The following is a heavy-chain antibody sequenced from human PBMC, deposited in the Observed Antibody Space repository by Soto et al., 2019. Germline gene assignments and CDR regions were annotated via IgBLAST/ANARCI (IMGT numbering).Heavy chain of an antibody. CDR2: IYYSGST. CDR3: ARLSPTSCNWALDY. CDR1: GASISSYY. V-gene: IGHV4-59*01. Sequence: QVQLQESGPGLVKPSETLSLTCTVSGASISSYYWSWIRQPPGKGLEWIGYIYYSGSTNYNPSLKSRVTISVEASKTQFSLKVSSVTATDTAVYYCARLSPTSCNWALDYWGQGTLVTVSS. J-gene: IGHJ4*02. D-gene: IGHD7-27*01.